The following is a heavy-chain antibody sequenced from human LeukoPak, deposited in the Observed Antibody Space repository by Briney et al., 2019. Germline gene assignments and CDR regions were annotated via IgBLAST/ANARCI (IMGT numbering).Heavy chain of an antibody. J-gene: IGHJ4*02. Sequence: SETLSLTCTVSGASISSSSFYWTWIRQPPGKGLEWIGEIDDSGSTKYNPSLKSRVTISVDRSKNQISLRLSSVTAADRAVYYCARGSMYSTSSGLVYWGQGTLVTVSS. CDR2: IDDSGST. V-gene: IGHV4-39*07. CDR3: ARGSMYSTSSGLVY. D-gene: IGHD6-6*01. CDR1: GASISSSSFY.